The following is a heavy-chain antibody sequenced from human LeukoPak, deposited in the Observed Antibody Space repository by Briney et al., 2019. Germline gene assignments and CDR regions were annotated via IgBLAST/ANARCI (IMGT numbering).Heavy chain of an antibody. CDR1: GFTFSSYA. CDR2: ISATASNT. Sequence: GGSLRLSCAASGFTFSSYAMSWVRQAPGKGLEWVSAISATASNTYYADSVKGRFTISRDNSKSTLYLQMNSLRAEDTAVYYCAKPYCATTSCPTDYWGQGTLVTVSS. CDR3: AKPYCATTSCPTDY. V-gene: IGHV3-23*01. D-gene: IGHD2-2*01. J-gene: IGHJ4*02.